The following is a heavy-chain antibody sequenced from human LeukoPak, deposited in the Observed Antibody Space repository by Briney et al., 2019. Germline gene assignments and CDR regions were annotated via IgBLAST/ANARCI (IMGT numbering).Heavy chain of an antibody. CDR2: IYISGST. CDR1: GGSISSGSYY. Sequence: SQTLSLTCTVSGGSISSGSYYWSWIRQPAGKGLEWIGRIYISGSTNYNPSLKSRVTISVDTSKNQFSLKLSSVTAADTAVYYCARYLGHYYDSSGYQNRKWFDPWGQGTLVTVSS. J-gene: IGHJ5*02. CDR3: ARYLGHYYDSSGYQNRKWFDP. D-gene: IGHD3-22*01. V-gene: IGHV4-61*02.